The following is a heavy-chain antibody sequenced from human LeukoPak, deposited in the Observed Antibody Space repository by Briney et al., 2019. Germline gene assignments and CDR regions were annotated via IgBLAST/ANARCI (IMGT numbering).Heavy chain of an antibody. CDR1: GFTFSSYA. J-gene: IGHJ5*02. Sequence: PGGSLRLSCAASGFTFSSYAMSWVRQAPGKGLEWVSAISGSGGSTYYADSVKGRFTISRDNSKNTLYLQMNSLRPEDTAVYYCAKDSRDKAETTFLLWFDPWGQGTLVTVSS. CDR2: ISGSGGST. V-gene: IGHV3-23*01. D-gene: IGHD4-17*01. CDR3: AKDSRDKAETTFLLWFDP.